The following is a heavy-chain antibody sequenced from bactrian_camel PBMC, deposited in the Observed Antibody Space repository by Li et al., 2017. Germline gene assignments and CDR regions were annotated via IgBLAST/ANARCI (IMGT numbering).Heavy chain of an antibody. D-gene: IGHD1*01. V-gene: IGHV3S60*01. CDR2: ISRSGPST. J-gene: IGHJ4*01. CDR1: GYTFATNR. CDR3: ARDGALDNETPRYDY. Sequence: QLVESGGGSVQAGGSLRLSCVASGYTFATNRVGWFRQAPGEEREGISCISRSGPSTYYADFVKGRFTISRDNAKNLLFLHLNSLETEDTAVYYCARDGALDNETPRYDYWGQGTQVTVS.